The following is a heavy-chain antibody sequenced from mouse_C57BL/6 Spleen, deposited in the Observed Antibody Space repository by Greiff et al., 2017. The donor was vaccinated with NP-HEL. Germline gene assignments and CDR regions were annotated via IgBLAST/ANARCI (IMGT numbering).Heavy chain of an antibody. J-gene: IGHJ2*01. CDR1: GFNIKDYY. Sequence: VQLKESGAELVRPGASVKLSCTASGFNIKDYYMHWVKQRPEQGLEWIGRIDPEDGDTEYAPKFQGKATMTADTSSNTAYLQLSSLTSEDTAVYYCTTLGITTVVAPDFDYWGQGTTLTVSS. CDR2: IDPEDGDT. V-gene: IGHV14-1*01. D-gene: IGHD1-1*01. CDR3: TTLGITTVVAPDFDY.